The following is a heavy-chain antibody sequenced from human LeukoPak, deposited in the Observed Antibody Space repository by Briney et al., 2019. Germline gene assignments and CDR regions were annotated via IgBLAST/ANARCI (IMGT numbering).Heavy chain of an antibody. V-gene: IGHV3-23*01. CDR2: IGGSGGST. CDR1: GVTFSSYG. CDR3: AKRGYDVLTGYFPWDY. Sequence: PGGTLRLSCAASGVTFSSYGMSWVRQAPGKGLEWVSAIGGSGGSTYYADSVKGRFTISRDNSKNTLYLQMNSLRAEDTAVYYCAKRGYDVLTGYFPWDYWGQGTLVTVSS. J-gene: IGHJ4*02. D-gene: IGHD3-9*01.